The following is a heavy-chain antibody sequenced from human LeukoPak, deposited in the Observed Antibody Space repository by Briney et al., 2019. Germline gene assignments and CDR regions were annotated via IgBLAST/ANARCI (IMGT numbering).Heavy chain of an antibody. Sequence: SETLSLTCTVSSGSISSYHWSWIRQPAGKGLEWIGRIYTTGSTDYNPSLKSQVTVSVDTSKNHFSLKLSSVTAADTAVYYCARQGDYGSGGFHYWGQGTLVTVSS. CDR3: ARQGDYGSGGFHY. CDR1: SGSISSYH. V-gene: IGHV4-4*07. J-gene: IGHJ4*02. CDR2: IYTTGST. D-gene: IGHD3-10*01.